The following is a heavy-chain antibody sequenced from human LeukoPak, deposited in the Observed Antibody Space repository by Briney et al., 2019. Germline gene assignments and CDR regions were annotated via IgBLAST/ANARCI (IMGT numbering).Heavy chain of an antibody. D-gene: IGHD2-2*01. CDR3: AKCRSEVPAAINY. V-gene: IGHV3-23*01. Sequence: GGSLNPSCAASGFAFSSYALSWVRQAPGQGLEWDSAISGSGGTTIYADSVKGRFTISRDNSKNTLYLQMNSLRAEDTAVYYCAKCRSEVPAAINYWGQGTLVTVSS. CDR2: ISGSGGTT. CDR1: GFAFSSYA. J-gene: IGHJ4*02.